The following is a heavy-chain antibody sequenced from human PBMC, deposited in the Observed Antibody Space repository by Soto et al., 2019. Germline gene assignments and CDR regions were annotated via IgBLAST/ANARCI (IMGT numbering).Heavy chain of an antibody. CDR3: AKRSHSSSGHFDY. J-gene: IGHJ4*02. CDR1: GFTFSSYA. CDR2: ISGSGGST. V-gene: IGHV3-23*01. Sequence: EVQLLESGGGLVQPGGSLRLSCAASGFTFSSYAMSWVRQAPGKGLEWVSAISGSGGSTYYADSVKGRFTISRDNSKNTLYLQMNSLRAEDTAAYYCAKRSHSSSGHFDYWGQGTLVTVSS. D-gene: IGHD6-6*01.